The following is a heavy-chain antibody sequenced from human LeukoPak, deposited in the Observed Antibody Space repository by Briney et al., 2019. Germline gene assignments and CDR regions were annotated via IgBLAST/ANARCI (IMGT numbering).Heavy chain of an antibody. D-gene: IGHD4-11*01. J-gene: IGHJ3*02. CDR2: ISSNGGST. CDR1: GFTFSSYA. Sequence: TGGSLRLSCAASGFTFSSYAMHWVRQAPGRGLEYVSAISSNGGSTYYANSVKGRFTISRDNSKNTLYLQMGSLRAEDMAVYYCARGKGRVTDAFDIWGQGTMVTVSS. CDR3: ARGKGRVTDAFDI. V-gene: IGHV3-64*01.